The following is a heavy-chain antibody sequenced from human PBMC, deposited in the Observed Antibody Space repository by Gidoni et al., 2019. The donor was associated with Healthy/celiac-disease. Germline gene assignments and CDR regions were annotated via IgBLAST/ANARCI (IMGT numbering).Heavy chain of an antibody. CDR1: GFTFSSYS. CDR3: ARVGLRGGLDY. CDR2: ISSSSSTI. V-gene: IGHV3-48*01. Sequence: EVQLVESGGGLAQPGGSLRLSCAAPGFTFSSYSMNWVRQAPGKGLEWVSYISSSSSTIYYADSVKGRFTISRDNAKNSLYLQMNSLRAEDTAVYYCARVGLRGGLDYWGQGTLVTVSS. D-gene: IGHD3-3*01. J-gene: IGHJ4*02.